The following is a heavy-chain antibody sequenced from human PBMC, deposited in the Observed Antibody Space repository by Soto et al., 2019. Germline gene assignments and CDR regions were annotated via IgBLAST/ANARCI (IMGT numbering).Heavy chain of an antibody. CDR1: GGSISSYY. J-gene: IGHJ6*02. V-gene: IGHV4-59*01. D-gene: IGHD3-22*01. CDR3: ARDRRIVVPNYYYGMDV. Sequence: SETLSLTCTVSGGSISSYYWSWIRQPPGKGLEWIGYIYYSGSTNYNPSLKSRVTISVDTSKNQFSLKLSSVTAADTAVYYCARDRRIVVPNYYYGMDVWGQGITVTVSS. CDR2: IYYSGST.